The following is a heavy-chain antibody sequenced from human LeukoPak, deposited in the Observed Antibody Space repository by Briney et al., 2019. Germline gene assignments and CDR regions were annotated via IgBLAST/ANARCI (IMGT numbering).Heavy chain of an antibody. CDR1: GLTVSSNY. J-gene: IGHJ4*02. V-gene: IGHV3-53*01. CDR3: ARHEGVDYELGY. D-gene: IGHD4/OR15-4a*01. Sequence: GGSLRLSCAAAGLTVSSNYMSWVRQAPGKGLEWVSVIYSGGSTYYADSVKGRFTISRDNSKNTLYLQMNSLRAEDTAVYYCARHEGVDYELGYWGQGTLVTVSS. CDR2: IYSGGST.